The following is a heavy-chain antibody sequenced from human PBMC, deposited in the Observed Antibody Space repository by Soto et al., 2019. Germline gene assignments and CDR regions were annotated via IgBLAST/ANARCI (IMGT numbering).Heavy chain of an antibody. CDR1: GFTFSSYG. Sequence: PGGSLRLSCAASGFTFSSYGMHWVRQAPGKGLEWVAVISYDGSNKYYADSVKGRFTISRDNSKNTLYLQMNSLRAEDTAVYYCAKVPHSSGWPLIDYWGQGTLVTVSS. J-gene: IGHJ4*02. CDR3: AKVPHSSGWPLIDY. CDR2: ISYDGSNK. V-gene: IGHV3-30*18. D-gene: IGHD6-19*01.